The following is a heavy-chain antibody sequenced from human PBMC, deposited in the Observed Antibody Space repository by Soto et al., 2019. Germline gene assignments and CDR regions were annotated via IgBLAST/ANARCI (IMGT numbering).Heavy chain of an antibody. Sequence: QGQLVQSGAEVKKPGSSVKVSCKASGGTFGSYAISWVRQAPGQGPEWMGGIIPITGTANYAQKFQGRVTITADESTSTASMQLSSLRSEDTAVYYCARSQGSSTSLEIYYYYYYGMDVWGQGTTVTVSS. J-gene: IGHJ6*02. CDR2: IIPITGTA. V-gene: IGHV1-69*01. CDR3: ARSQGSSTSLEIYYYYYYGMDV. D-gene: IGHD2-2*01. CDR1: GGTFGSYA.